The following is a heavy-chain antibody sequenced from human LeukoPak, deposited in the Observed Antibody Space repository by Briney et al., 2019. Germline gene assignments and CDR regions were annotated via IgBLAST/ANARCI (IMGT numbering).Heavy chain of an antibody. CDR1: GASISSSTDY. CDR2: IYYSGST. V-gene: IGHV4-39*01. J-gene: IGHJ4*02. CDR3: ARRRRVQWLVWEHFDY. D-gene: IGHD6-19*01. Sequence: SETLSLTCTVSGASISSSTDYWGWIRQPPGKGLEWIANIYYSGSTYYNPSLKSRVTISVDTSKNQFSLKLSSVTAADTAVYYCARRRRVQWLVWEHFDYWGQGTLVTVSS.